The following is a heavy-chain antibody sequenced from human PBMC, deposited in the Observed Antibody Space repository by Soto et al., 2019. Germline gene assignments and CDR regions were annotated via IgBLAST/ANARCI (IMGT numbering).Heavy chain of an antibody. CDR2: LSRDRCSN. CDR1: GFRFSGDV. CDR3: AKDRECENNNHWRRGS. J-gene: IGHJ5*02. Sequence: PAPSLRLSCAVSGFRFSGDVMHWLRQPSGNGLEWLAALSRDRCSNNFVDSVKARFTISRYNSKNTVDLEINSLRAEDTAVYYCAKDRECENNNHWRRGSWGQRA. V-gene: IGHV3-30*18. D-gene: IGHD3-10*01.